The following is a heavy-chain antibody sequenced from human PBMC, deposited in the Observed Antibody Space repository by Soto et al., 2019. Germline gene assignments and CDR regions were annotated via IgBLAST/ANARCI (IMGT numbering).Heavy chain of an antibody. V-gene: IGHV3-21*01. Sequence: RRLSCAASGFTFSSYSMNWVRQAPGKGLEWVSSISSSSSYIYYADSVKGRFTISRDNAKNSLYLQMNSLRAEDTAVYYCARIYRFGQLVQSDYWGQGTLVTVSS. CDR3: ARIYRFGQLVQSDY. D-gene: IGHD6-13*01. J-gene: IGHJ4*02. CDR2: ISSSSSYI. CDR1: GFTFSSYS.